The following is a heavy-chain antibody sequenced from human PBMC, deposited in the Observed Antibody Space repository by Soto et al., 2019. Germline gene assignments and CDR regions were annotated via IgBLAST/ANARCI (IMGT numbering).Heavy chain of an antibody. CDR3: ARDASAYDWEIGGWYPSGFDP. V-gene: IGHV3-33*01. J-gene: IGHJ5*02. CDR2: IWYDGSNR. CDR1: GFTFSTYG. Sequence: GGSLRLSCAASGFTFSTYGMHWVRQAPGKGLEWVAIIWYDGSNRYYADSVKGRFTISRDDSKNTLYLQMNNLRAEDTAVYYCARDASAYDWEIGGWYPSGFDPWGQGTLVTVSS. D-gene: IGHD5-12*01.